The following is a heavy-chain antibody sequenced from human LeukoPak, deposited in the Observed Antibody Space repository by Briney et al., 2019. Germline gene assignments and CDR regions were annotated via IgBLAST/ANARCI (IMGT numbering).Heavy chain of an antibody. CDR2: ISASGGTI. CDR3: AKATMIIGGFDY. J-gene: IGHJ4*02. Sequence: GGSLRLSCAASGFTFSDNAMSWVRQAPGKGLEWASAISASGGTIYYADSVKGRFIISRDNSKNTLYLQMHSLRAEDTAVYYCAKATMIIGGFDYWGQGTLVTVSS. CDR1: GFTFSDNA. D-gene: IGHD3-22*01. V-gene: IGHV3-23*01.